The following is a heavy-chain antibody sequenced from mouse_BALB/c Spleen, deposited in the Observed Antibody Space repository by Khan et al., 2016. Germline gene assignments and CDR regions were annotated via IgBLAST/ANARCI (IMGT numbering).Heavy chain of an antibody. Sequence: VQLKESGAELVKPGASVKLSCTASGFNIKDTYMHWVKQRPEQGLEWIGRIDPANGNTKYDPKFQGKATITADTSSNTAYLQLSSLTSEDTAGSYCARSSYYDYGRFAYWGQGTLVTVSA. CDR2: IDPANGNT. CDR3: ARSSYYDYGRFAY. V-gene: IGHV14-3*02. D-gene: IGHD2-4*01. J-gene: IGHJ3*01. CDR1: GFNIKDTY.